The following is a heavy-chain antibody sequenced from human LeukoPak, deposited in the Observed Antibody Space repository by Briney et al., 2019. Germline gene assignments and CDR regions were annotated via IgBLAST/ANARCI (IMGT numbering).Heavy chain of an antibody. D-gene: IGHD5-12*01. V-gene: IGHV3-9*01. Sequence: GGSLRLSCAASGFTFDDYAMHWVRQAPGKGLEWVSGISWNSGSIGYADSVKGRFTISRDNAKNSLYLQMNSLRAEDTALYYCAKDIMSGHESGTFFDYWGQGTLVTVSS. CDR3: AKDIMSGHESGTFFDY. J-gene: IGHJ4*02. CDR1: GFTFDDYA. CDR2: ISWNSGSI.